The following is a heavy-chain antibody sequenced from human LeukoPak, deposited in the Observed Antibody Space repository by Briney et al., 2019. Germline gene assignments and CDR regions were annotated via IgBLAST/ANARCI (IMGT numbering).Heavy chain of an antibody. V-gene: IGHV3-7*05. Sequence: GGSLRLSCVASGFTFSRYWMSWVRQAPGKGLEWLANIKEDGSEKHYVDSVKGRFTISRDKTKNSLYLQMNSLRAEDTAVYYCARDLSIFAASFDYWGQGTLVTVSS. CDR1: GFTFSRYW. D-gene: IGHD3-3*01. CDR2: IKEDGSEK. J-gene: IGHJ4*02. CDR3: ARDLSIFAASFDY.